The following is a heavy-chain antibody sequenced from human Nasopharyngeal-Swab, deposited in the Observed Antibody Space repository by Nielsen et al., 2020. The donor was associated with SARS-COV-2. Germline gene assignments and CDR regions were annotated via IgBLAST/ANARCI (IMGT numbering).Heavy chain of an antibody. J-gene: IGHJ5*02. CDR1: GFTLSSYW. Sequence: GGSLRLSCAASGFTLSSYWMSWVRQAPGKGLEWVANIKQDGSEKYYVDSVKGRFTISRDNAKNSLYLQMNSLRAEDTAVYYCAREGYSSSWYGRNWFDPWGQGTLVTVSS. CDR2: IKQDGSEK. D-gene: IGHD6-13*01. V-gene: IGHV3-7*03. CDR3: AREGYSSSWYGRNWFDP.